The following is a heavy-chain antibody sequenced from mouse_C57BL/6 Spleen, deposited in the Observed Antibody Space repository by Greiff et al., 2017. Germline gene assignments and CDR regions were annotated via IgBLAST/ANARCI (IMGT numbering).Heavy chain of an antibody. CDR2: INPNNGGT. CDR1: GYTFTDYY. V-gene: IGHV1-26*01. D-gene: IGHD2-4*01. Sequence: VQLQQSGPELVKPGASVKISCKASGYTFTDYYMNWVKQSHGKSLEWIGDINPNNGGTSYNQKFKGKATLTVDKSSSTAYMELRSLTSEDSAVYYCARNYYDYDVHDYWGQGTTLTVSS. J-gene: IGHJ2*01. CDR3: ARNYYDYDVHDY.